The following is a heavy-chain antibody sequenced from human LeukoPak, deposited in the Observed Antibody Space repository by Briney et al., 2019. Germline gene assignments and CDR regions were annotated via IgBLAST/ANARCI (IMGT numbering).Heavy chain of an antibody. CDR2: IHHSGST. V-gene: IGHV4-38-2*02. CDR3: ATGGSIAAAVLDAFDI. D-gene: IGHD6-13*01. CDR1: GYSISSGYY. J-gene: IGHJ3*02. Sequence: SETLSLTCTVSGYSISSGYYWGWIRQPPGKGLEWIGSIHHSGSTYYNPSPKSRVTISVDTSKNQFSLKLSSVTAADTAVYYCATGGSIAAAVLDAFDIWGQGTMVTVSS.